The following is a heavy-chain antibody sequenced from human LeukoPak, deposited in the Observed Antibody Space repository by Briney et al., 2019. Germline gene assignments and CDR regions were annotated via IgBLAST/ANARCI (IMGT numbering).Heavy chain of an antibody. CDR1: GFTFSTYA. Sequence: GGSLRLSCAASGFTFSTYAMSWVRQAPGKGLEWVSVIGGSGGSTYYADSVKGRFTISRDNSKNTLYLQMNSLRGEDTAEYYCAKALGGYGYLDLWGRGTLVTVSS. V-gene: IGHV3-23*01. CDR2: IGGSGGST. CDR3: AKALGGYGYLDL. J-gene: IGHJ2*01.